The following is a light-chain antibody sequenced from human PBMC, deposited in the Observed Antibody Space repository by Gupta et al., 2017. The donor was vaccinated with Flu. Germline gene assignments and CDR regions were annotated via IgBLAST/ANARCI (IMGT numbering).Light chain of an antibody. CDR1: EGIRND. CDR2: SAC. V-gene: IGKV1-17*01. CDR3: RKHKSYRRT. Sequence: GDTFTISCRASEGIRNDLGWYQQKPGTAPKRLVYSACRLQSAAPSRFSGSGSGIEFTLRISSLQPEESSTYYRRKHKSYRRTFGEGTKVEIK. J-gene: IGKJ1*01.